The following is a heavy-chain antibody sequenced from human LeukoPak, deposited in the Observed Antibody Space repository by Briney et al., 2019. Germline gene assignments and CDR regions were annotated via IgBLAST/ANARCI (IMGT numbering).Heavy chain of an antibody. CDR3: ARLEGCSSTSCYLYYYYYMDV. Sequence: SETLSLTCTVSGGSISSSSYYWGWIRQPPGKGLEWIGSIYYSGSTYYNPSLKSRVTISVDTSKNQFSLKLSSVTAADTAVYYCARLEGCSSTSCYLYYYYYMDVWGKGTTVTVSS. V-gene: IGHV4-39*01. J-gene: IGHJ6*03. CDR1: GGSISSSSYY. CDR2: IYYSGST. D-gene: IGHD2-2*01.